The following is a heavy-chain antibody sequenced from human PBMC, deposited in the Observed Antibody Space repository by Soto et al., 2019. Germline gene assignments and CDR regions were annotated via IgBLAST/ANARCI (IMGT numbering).Heavy chain of an antibody. Sequence: ASVKVSCKASGGTFSSYTISWVRQAPGQGLEWMGRIIPILGIANYAQKFQGRVTITADKSTSTAYMELSSLRSEDTAVYYCARDRSESGYDLSRRSEPLDYWGQGTLVTVSS. CDR2: IIPILGIA. V-gene: IGHV1-69*04. J-gene: IGHJ4*02. CDR3: ARDRSESGYDLSRRSEPLDY. D-gene: IGHD5-12*01. CDR1: GGTFSSYT.